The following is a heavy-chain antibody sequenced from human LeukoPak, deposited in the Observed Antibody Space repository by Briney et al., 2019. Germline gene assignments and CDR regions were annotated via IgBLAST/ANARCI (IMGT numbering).Heavy chain of an antibody. V-gene: IGHV4-59*01. CDR3: AKRADYGLDV. CDR1: GGPIRSYH. Sequence: SETLSLTCTVSGGPIRSYHWSWIRQPPGKGLEWIGYIYYSGSTDYNPSLKSRVTISVDTSKNEFSLKLSSVTAADTAVYYCAKRADYGLDVWGQGTTVTVSS. J-gene: IGHJ6*02. CDR2: IYYSGST.